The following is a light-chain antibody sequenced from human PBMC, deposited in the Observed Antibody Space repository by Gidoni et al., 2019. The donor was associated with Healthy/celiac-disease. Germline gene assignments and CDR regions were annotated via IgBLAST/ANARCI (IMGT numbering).Light chain of an antibody. CDR2: EGS. V-gene: IGLV2-23*01. CDR1: SSDVGSYNL. CDR3: CSYAGSSTWFHVV. J-gene: IGLJ2*01. Sequence: QSALTQPASVSGSPGQSITISCTGTSSDVGSYNLVSWYQQHPGKAPKLMIYEGSKRPSGVSNRFSGSKSGNTASLTISGLQAEDEADYYCCSYAGSSTWFHVVFGGGTKLTVL.